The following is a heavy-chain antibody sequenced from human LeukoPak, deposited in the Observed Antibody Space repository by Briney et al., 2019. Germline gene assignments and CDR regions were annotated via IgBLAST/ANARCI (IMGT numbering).Heavy chain of an antibody. CDR3: ARSGWDSDGFPVYYFDY. J-gene: IGHJ4*02. CDR1: GGSISNYY. Sequence: SETLSLTCTVSGGSISNYYWSWIRQPPGKGLEWIGYIYYSGSSNYNPSLKSRVTMSVDTFKNQFSLRLNSVTAADTAVYYCARSGWDSDGFPVYYFDYWGQGTLVTVSS. CDR2: IYYSGSS. V-gene: IGHV4-59*01. D-gene: IGHD1-26*01.